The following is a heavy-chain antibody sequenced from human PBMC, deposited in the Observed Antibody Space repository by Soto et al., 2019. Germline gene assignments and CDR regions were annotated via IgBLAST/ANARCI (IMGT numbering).Heavy chain of an antibody. CDR1: GFTFSNYA. J-gene: IGHJ4*02. CDR3: AKVKTWTYLDF. CDR2: ISGSADST. Sequence: PAVSLIISCAASGFTFSNYAMTWVRQAPGKGLEWVSSISGSADSTYYADSVKGRFTISRDNSKNTLYVQMNSLRAEDTAVYYCAKVKTWTYLDFWGQGSLVTVSS. V-gene: IGHV3-23*01. D-gene: IGHD5-12*01.